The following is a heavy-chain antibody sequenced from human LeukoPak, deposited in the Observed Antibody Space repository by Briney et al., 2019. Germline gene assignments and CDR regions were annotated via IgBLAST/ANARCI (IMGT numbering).Heavy chain of an antibody. Sequence: SETMSLTCSVSGASFSSYFWSWIRQPPGKRLEWIGYIYNSGSTNYNPSLKSRVTISVDTSKNQFSLKLSSVTAADTAVYHCARGTYYDSSGYYYESGAFDIWGQGTMVTVSS. J-gene: IGHJ3*02. CDR2: IYNSGST. CDR3: ARGTYYDSSGYYYESGAFDI. CDR1: GASFSSYF. D-gene: IGHD3-22*01. V-gene: IGHV4-59*01.